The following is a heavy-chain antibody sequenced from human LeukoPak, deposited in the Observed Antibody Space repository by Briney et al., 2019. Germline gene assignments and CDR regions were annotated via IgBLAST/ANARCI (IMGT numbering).Heavy chain of an antibody. Sequence: GGSLRLSCAASGFTFSSYSMNWVRRAPGKGLEWVSSISSSSSYIYYADSVKGRFTISRDNAKNSLYLQMNSLRAEDTAVYYCARVRAGIQLWVKPADYWGQGTLVTVSS. CDR1: GFTFSSYS. CDR3: ARVRAGIQLWVKPADY. CDR2: ISSSSSYI. V-gene: IGHV3-21*01. D-gene: IGHD5-18*01. J-gene: IGHJ4*02.